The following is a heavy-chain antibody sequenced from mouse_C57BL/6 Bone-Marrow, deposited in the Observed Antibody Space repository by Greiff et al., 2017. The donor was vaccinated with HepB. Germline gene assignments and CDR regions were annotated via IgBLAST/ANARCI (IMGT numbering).Heavy chain of an antibody. CDR1: GFTFSSYA. Sequence: EVKLVESGGGLVKPGGSLKLSCAASGFTFSSYAMSWVRQTPEKRLEWVANISDGGSYTYYPDNVKGRFTISRDKAKNNLYLQMSHLKTEDTAMYYGASIYYDYEWGLLRYFDVWGTGTTVTVSS. J-gene: IGHJ1*03. D-gene: IGHD2-4*01. CDR3: ASIYYDYEWGLLRYFDV. CDR2: ISDGGSYT. V-gene: IGHV5-4*03.